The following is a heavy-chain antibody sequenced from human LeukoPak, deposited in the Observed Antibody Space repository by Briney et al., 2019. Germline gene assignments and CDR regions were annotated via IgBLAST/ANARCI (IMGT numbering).Heavy chain of an antibody. J-gene: IGHJ4*02. CDR2: ISMNVQTT. Sequence: GGSLRLSCSVSGFTFTSHVMHWVRQAPGKGLQYVSGISMNVQTTYYAGSVKGRFTISRDSSKNTVCLQMNSLTAEDTAVYYCVREGLERRTNFDYWGQGTLVSVSS. D-gene: IGHD1-1*01. V-gene: IGHV3-64D*06. CDR3: VREGLERRTNFDY. CDR1: GFTFTSHV.